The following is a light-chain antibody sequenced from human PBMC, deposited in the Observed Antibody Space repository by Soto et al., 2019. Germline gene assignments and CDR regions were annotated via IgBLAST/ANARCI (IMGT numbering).Light chain of an antibody. CDR3: QQSASSVT. J-gene: IGKJ5*01. CDR1: HSVSSTF. CDR2: DAD. Sequence: PGDTATLTCSASHSVSSTFLAWYQQKPGQAPTLLIYDADTRATGIPDRFSGSGFGTHFTLTISSLEPEDFAMYYCQQSASSVTFGQGTRLEIK. V-gene: IGKV3-20*01.